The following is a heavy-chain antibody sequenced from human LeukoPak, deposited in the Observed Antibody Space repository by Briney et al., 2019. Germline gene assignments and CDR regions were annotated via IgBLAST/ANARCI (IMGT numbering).Heavy chain of an antibody. CDR1: GFTFSNYW. D-gene: IGHD4-17*01. CDR3: TRDDYGDYQFDY. CDR2: INIGGSNT. J-gene: IGHJ4*02. Sequence: GGSLRLSCVASGFTFSNYWMHWVRQSPGEGLVWASRINIGGSNTTYADSVKGRFTISRDNAENTLYLQMNSLRAEDTAMYYCTRDDYGDYQFDYWGQGTLVTVSS. V-gene: IGHV3-74*01.